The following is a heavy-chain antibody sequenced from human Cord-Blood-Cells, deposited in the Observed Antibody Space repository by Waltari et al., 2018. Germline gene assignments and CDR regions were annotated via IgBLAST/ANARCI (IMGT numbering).Heavy chain of an antibody. D-gene: IGHD2-8*01. CDR1: GGSISSYY. CDR3: ARGGDCTNGVCYLDY. V-gene: IGHV4-59*01. Sequence: QVQLQESGPGLVKPSETLSLTCPVSGGSISSYYWSWFRQPPGKGLEWIGYINYSGSTNYNPALKSRVTISVDTSKNQFSLKLSSVTAADTAVYYCARGGDCTNGVCYLDYWGQGTLVTVSS. J-gene: IGHJ4*02. CDR2: INYSGST.